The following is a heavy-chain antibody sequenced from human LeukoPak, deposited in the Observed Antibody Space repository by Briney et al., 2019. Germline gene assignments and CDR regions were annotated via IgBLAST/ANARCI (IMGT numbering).Heavy chain of an antibody. Sequence: ASVKVSCKASGYTFTSYDINWVRQATGQGLEWMGWMNPNSGNTGYAQKFQGRVTITRNTSISTAYMELSSLRSEDTAVYYCARFPGYSSSWYFYYYYMDVWGKGTTVTVSS. CDR3: ARFPGYSSSWYFYYYYMDV. V-gene: IGHV1-8*01. CDR1: GYTFTSYD. D-gene: IGHD6-13*01. CDR2: MNPNSGNT. J-gene: IGHJ6*03.